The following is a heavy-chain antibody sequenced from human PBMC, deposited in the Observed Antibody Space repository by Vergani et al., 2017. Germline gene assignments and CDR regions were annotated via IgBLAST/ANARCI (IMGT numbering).Heavy chain of an antibody. D-gene: IGHD5-12*01. CDR3: SSRLTGGVDY. CDR1: GYSISSGLY. Sequence: QVQLEESGPGLVKPSETLSLTCAVSGYSISSGLYWGWVRQPPGKGLEWIGSISHTGSTSYSASFKSRVTISLDTSKNKFSLHLTSVTAADRAFYYCSSRLTGGVDYWGQGILVIVSA. V-gene: IGHV4-38-2*01. J-gene: IGHJ4*02. CDR2: ISHTGST.